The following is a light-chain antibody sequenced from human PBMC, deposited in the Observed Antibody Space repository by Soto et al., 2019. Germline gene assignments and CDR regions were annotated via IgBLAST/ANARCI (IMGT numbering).Light chain of an antibody. J-gene: IGKJ1*01. Sequence: EVVMTQSPATLSVSPGERATLSCRASQGVGTNLAWYQQKPGQAPILLIYDASTRAAGVPARFRGSGSGTEFDLTISSLQSEDCAVYSCQQYQNWPPWTFGQGTKVELK. CDR2: DAS. V-gene: IGKV3-15*01. CDR3: QQYQNWPPWT. CDR1: QGVGTN.